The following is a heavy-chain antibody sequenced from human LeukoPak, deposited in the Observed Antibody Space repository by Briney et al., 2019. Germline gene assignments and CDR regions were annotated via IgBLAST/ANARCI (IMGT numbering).Heavy chain of an antibody. Sequence: PGGSLRLSCAASGFTFSNAWMSWVRQVPGKGLVWVSHVDYDGTKINYADSVKGRFTISRDNAKNTLYLQMNSLRAEDTGVYYCVILVEPDNSDAFDIWGQGAMVTVSA. D-gene: IGHD2-21*01. CDR3: VILVEPDNSDAFDI. CDR1: GFTFSNAW. J-gene: IGHJ3*02. V-gene: IGHV3-74*01. CDR2: VDYDGTKI.